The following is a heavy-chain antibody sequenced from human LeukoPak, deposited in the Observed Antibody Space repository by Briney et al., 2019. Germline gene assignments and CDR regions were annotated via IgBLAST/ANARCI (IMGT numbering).Heavy chain of an antibody. V-gene: IGHV3-30-3*01. D-gene: IGHD6-13*01. CDR2: ISYDGSNK. CDR1: GFTFSNYA. Sequence: GKSLRLSCAATGFTFSNYAMHWVRQAPGKGLEWVSVISYDGSNKNYADSVKGRVTISRDNSKNTLYLQMNSLRTEDTAVYYCERGYSSSWYYFDYWGQGTLVTVSS. J-gene: IGHJ4*02. CDR3: ERGYSSSWYYFDY.